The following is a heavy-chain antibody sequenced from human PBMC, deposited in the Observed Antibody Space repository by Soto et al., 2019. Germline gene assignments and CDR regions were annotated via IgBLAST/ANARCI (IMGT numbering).Heavy chain of an antibody. CDR2: IDNSGNT. Sequence: SETLSLTCTVSDGSISTYFCNWIRQPAGKGLEWIGRIDNSGNTNYNPSLRSRVTMSADTSRNQFSLKLNSVTAADTAVYYCARECQDFWSAPFDYWGQGALVTVSS. D-gene: IGHD3-3*01. CDR1: DGSISTYF. CDR3: ARECQDFWSAPFDY. J-gene: IGHJ4*02. V-gene: IGHV4-4*07.